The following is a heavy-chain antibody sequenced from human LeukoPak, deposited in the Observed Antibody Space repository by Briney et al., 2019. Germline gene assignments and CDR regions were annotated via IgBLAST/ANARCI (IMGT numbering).Heavy chain of an antibody. J-gene: IGHJ5*02. CDR2: IHYTGST. V-gene: IGHV4-59*01. Sequence: PSETLSFTCTVSSGSISSYYWSWIRQSPGKGLECIGHIHYTGSTNYNPSLKSRVTISVETSKNQFSLKLKSVTAADTAVYYCARGGYYGSGNDFRFDPWGQGTLVTVSS. CDR3: ARGGYYGSGNDFRFDP. D-gene: IGHD3-10*01. CDR1: SGSISSYY.